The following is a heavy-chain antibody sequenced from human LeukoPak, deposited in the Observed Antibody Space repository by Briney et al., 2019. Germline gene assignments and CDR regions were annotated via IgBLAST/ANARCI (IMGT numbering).Heavy chain of an antibody. J-gene: IGHJ4*02. Sequence: GASVKVSCKPSVYTFTVNYLHWVRQAPGQGLEWVGWMNPNSGVTVYAQNFQGRVTMTRDTSISTAYMELTSLTSDDTAVYYCTRGAGTSWFDYWGQGSLVTVSS. CDR1: VYTFTVNY. D-gene: IGHD2-2*01. CDR3: TRGAGTSWFDY. CDR2: MNPNSGVT. V-gene: IGHV1-2*02.